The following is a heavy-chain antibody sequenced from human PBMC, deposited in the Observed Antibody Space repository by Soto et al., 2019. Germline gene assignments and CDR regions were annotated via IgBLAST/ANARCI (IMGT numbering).Heavy chain of an antibody. CDR2: IIPIFGTA. Sequence: ASVKVSCKASGGTFSSYAISWVRQAPGQGLEWMGGIIPIFGTANYAQKFQGRVTITADESTSTAYMELSGLRSEDTAVYYCARDAPYPNAFDIWGQGTMVTVSS. CDR3: ARDAPYPNAFDI. J-gene: IGHJ3*02. V-gene: IGHV1-69*13. CDR1: GGTFSSYA.